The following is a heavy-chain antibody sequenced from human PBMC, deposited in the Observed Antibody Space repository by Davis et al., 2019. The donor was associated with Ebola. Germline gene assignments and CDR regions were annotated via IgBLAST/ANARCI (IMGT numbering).Heavy chain of an antibody. CDR2: ISAYNGNT. V-gene: IGHV1-18*01. J-gene: IGHJ4*02. CDR1: GGTFSSYG. D-gene: IGHD3-16*01. CDR3: ARDPGGMSVARFDY. Sequence: ASVKVSCKASGGTFSSYGISWVRQAPGQGLEWMGWISAYNGNTNYAQKLQGRVTMTTDTSTSTAYMELRSLRSDDTAVYYCARDPGGMSVARFDYWGQGTLVTVSS.